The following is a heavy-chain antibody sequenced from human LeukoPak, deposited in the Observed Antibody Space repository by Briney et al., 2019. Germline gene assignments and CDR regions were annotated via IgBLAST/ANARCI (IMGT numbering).Heavy chain of an antibody. D-gene: IGHD3-9*01. J-gene: IGHJ6*02. CDR3: ARSIGLTGGGVDV. Sequence: VGSLRLSCAASGFTFRDYNMNWVRQAPGQGLEWVSYITDSGSTIHYAESANGRFTISRDNAKNSLYLQMNSLRAEDSAVYYCARSIGLTGGGVDVWGRGTTVTVSS. CDR1: GFTFRDYN. V-gene: IGHV3-11*01. CDR2: ITDSGSTI.